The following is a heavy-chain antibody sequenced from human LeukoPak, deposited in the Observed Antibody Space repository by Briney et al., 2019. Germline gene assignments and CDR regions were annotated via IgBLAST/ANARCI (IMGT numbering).Heavy chain of an antibody. J-gene: IGHJ3*02. CDR3: ARGGVPGAFDI. D-gene: IGHD1-1*01. V-gene: IGHV3-21*01. Sequence: GGSLRLSCPASGFTFSSYSLNWVRQAPGKGQEGVSSISSSSSYIYYADSVKGRFTISRDNAKNSLYLQMKSLRAEDTAVYYCARGGVPGAFDIWGQGTMVTVSS. CDR2: ISSSSSYI. CDR1: GFTFSSYS.